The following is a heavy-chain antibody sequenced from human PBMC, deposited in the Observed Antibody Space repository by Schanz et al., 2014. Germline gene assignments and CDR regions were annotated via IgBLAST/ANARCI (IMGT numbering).Heavy chain of an antibody. Sequence: EVQLLESGGGLVQPGGSLRLSRASSGFSFTTYAMSWVRQAPGKGLEWVSAINTGVNTYYADSVRGRFTMSRDNSKNTLYLQMNSLRAEDTAIYYCAKDAPYPFDLWGRGTLITVSS. CDR1: GFSFTTYA. J-gene: IGHJ2*01. CDR3: AKDAPYPFDL. V-gene: IGHV3-23*01. CDR2: INTGVNT.